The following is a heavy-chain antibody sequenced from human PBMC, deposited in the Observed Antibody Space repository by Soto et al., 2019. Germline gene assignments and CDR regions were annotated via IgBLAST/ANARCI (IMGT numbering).Heavy chain of an antibody. J-gene: IGHJ2*01. V-gene: IGHV1-69*02. CDR1: GGTFSSYT. Sequence: QVQLVQSGAEVKKPGSSVKVSCKASGGTFSSYTISWVRQAPGQGLEWMGRIIPILGVANYSQKFQGRVTITADKSTRTVYRELSSLRSEDTAVYYCASCNSRSWYWYFELWGRGTLVTVSS. D-gene: IGHD6-13*01. CDR2: IIPILGVA. CDR3: ASCNSRSWYWYFEL.